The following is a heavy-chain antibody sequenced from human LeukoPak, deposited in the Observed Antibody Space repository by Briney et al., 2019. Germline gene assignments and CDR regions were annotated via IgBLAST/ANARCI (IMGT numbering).Heavy chain of an antibody. J-gene: IGHJ6*03. CDR1: GFTFSSYA. D-gene: IGHD1-26*01. Sequence: QPGRSLRLSCAASGFTFSSYAMHWVRQAPGKGLEWVAVISYDGSNKYYADSVKGRFTISRGNSKNTLYLQMNSLRAEDTAVYYCARGYSGSYSYYYYMDVWGKGTTVTVSS. CDR3: ARGYSGSYSYYYYMDV. CDR2: ISYDGSNK. V-gene: IGHV3-30*04.